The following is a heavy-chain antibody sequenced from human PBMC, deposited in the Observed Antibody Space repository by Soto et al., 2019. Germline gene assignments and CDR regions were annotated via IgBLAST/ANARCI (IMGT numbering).Heavy chain of an antibody. Sequence: EVQLVESGGGLVKPGGSLRLSCAASGVTFSNAWMSWVRQAPGKGLEWVGRIKSKTDGGTTDYAAPVKGRFTISRDDSKNTLYLQMNSLQTEDTAVYYCSSHGAHTVTAFYYVYYYMDVWGKGTTVTVSS. V-gene: IGHV3-15*01. J-gene: IGHJ6*03. D-gene: IGHD4-17*01. CDR2: IKSKTDGGTT. CDR3: SSHGAHTVTAFYYVYYYMDV. CDR1: GVTFSNAW.